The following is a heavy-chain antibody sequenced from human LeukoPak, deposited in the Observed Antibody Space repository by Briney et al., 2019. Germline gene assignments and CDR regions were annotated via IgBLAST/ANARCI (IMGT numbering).Heavy chain of an antibody. V-gene: IGHV1-2*02. J-gene: IGHJ4*02. CDR2: ISPHSGVT. CDR1: GYSFTAYY. D-gene: IGHD1-1*01. Sequence: ASVKVSCKASGYSFTAYYTHWVRQAPGQGLEWLGWISPHSGVTNYAQAFAGRVTMTRDTSINTAYMELNRLTSDDTATYYCARAYRNTNDVGHWGQGTLVIVSS. CDR3: ARAYRNTNDVGH.